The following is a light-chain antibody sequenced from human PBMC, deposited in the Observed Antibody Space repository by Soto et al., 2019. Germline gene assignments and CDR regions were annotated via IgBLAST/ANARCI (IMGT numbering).Light chain of an antibody. CDR2: GAS. CDR3: QHRSIWPVS. CDR1: QSVSSN. Sequence: EHVLTQSPDTLSLSPGERATLSCRASQSVSSNLAWYQKKPGQAPRLLIYGASTRATGIPARFSGSGSATDFNLTISRLETEDFAVYYCQHRSIWPVSFGQGTRLEIK. J-gene: IGKJ5*01. V-gene: IGKV3-11*01.